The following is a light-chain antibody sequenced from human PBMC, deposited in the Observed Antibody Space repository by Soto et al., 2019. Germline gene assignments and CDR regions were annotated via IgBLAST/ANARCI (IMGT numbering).Light chain of an antibody. Sequence: QSVLTQPPSASGSPGQSVTISCTGTSSDVGDNYASWYQQHLGKARKLIIYEVSQRPSGVPDRFSGSKSGNTASLTVSGLQTEDEADYYCSAYAGSNNFVFGSGTKVTVL. J-gene: IGLJ1*01. V-gene: IGLV2-8*01. CDR1: SSDVGDNY. CDR3: SAYAGSNNFV. CDR2: EVS.